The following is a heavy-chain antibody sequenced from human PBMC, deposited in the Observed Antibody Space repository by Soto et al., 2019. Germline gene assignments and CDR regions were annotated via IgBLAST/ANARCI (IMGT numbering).Heavy chain of an antibody. V-gene: IGHV4-31*03. CDR1: GGSISSGGYY. CDR2: IYYSGST. CDR3: AREAGTGRNWFDP. J-gene: IGHJ5*02. D-gene: IGHD1-1*01. Sequence: TSETLSLTCTVPGGSISSGGYYWSWIRQHPGKGLEWIGYIYYSGSTYYNPSLKSRVTISVDTSKNQFSLKLSSVTAADTAVYYCAREAGTGRNWFDPWGQGTLVTVSS.